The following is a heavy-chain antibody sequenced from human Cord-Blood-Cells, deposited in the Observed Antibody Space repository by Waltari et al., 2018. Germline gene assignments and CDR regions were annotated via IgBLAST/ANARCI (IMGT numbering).Heavy chain of an antibody. CDR1: GGSFSGHY. J-gene: IGHJ4*02. D-gene: IGHD2-2*01. CDR3: AREGLGYCSSTSCYALDY. Sequence: HVQLQQSGAGLLKPPEPLSLTCAVHGGSFSGHYWSWIRHPPGKGLEWIGEINHSGSTNYNPSLKSRVTISVDTSKNQFSLKLSSVTAADTAVYYCAREGLGYCSSTSCYALDYWGQGTLVTVSS. V-gene: IGHV4-34*01. CDR2: INHSGST.